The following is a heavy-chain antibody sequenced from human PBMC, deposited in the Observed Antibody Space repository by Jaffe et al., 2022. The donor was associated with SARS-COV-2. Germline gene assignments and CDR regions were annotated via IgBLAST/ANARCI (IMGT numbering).Heavy chain of an antibody. J-gene: IGHJ6*02. Sequence: QVQLQESGPGLVKPSQTLSLTCTVSGGSISSGSYYWSWIRQPAGKGLEWIGRIYTSGSTNYNPSLKSRVTISVDTSKNQFSLKLSSVTAADTAVYYCARFPSPSWDYYYGMDVWGQGTTVTVSS. CDR3: ARFPSPSWDYYYGMDV. D-gene: IGHD3-10*01. V-gene: IGHV4-61*02. CDR2: IYTSGST. CDR1: GGSISSGSYY.